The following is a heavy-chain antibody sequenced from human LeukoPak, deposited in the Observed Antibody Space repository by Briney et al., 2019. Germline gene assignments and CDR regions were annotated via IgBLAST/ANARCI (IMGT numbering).Heavy chain of an antibody. CDR1: GGTFSSYA. V-gene: IGHV1-69*05. Sequence: ASVKVSCKASGGTFSSYAISWVRQAPGQGLEWMGGIIPIFGTANYAQKFQGRVTITTDESTSTAYMELSSLRSEDTAVCYCARDGQQQIDYYMDVWGKGTTVTVSS. CDR3: ARDGQQQIDYYMDV. D-gene: IGHD6-13*01. CDR2: IIPIFGTA. J-gene: IGHJ6*03.